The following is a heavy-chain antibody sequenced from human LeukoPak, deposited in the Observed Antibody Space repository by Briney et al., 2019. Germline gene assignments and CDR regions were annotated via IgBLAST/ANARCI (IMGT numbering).Heavy chain of an antibody. Sequence: PGGSLRLSCATFGFKFDDYGMTWVRQAPGKGLEWVSSIKWNSDITTYGDSVKGRFTISRDNAKNSLYLEMNSLRAEDTALYYCARDEVVGARGGWFDPWGQGTLVTVSS. J-gene: IGHJ5*02. CDR1: GFKFDDYG. D-gene: IGHD1-26*01. CDR3: ARDEVVGARGGWFDP. CDR2: IKWNSDIT. V-gene: IGHV3-20*04.